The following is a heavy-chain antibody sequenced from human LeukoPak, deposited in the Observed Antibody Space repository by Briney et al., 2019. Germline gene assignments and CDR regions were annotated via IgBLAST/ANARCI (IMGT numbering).Heavy chain of an antibody. CDR3: AREHYSSWGADF. D-gene: IGHD6-13*01. Sequence: PGGSLRLSCAASGFTFSSYSMNWVRQAPGKGLEWVSSISSGSSYIYYADSLKGRFTSSRDNAKNSLYLQMNSLRAEDTAVYYCAREHYSSWGADFWGQGTLVTVSS. J-gene: IGHJ4*02. CDR1: GFTFSSYS. CDR2: ISSGSSYI. V-gene: IGHV3-21*01.